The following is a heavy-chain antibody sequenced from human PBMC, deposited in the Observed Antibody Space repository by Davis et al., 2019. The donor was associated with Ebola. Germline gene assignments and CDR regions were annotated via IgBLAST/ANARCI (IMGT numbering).Heavy chain of an antibody. CDR3: ARGFSGGYYNFDS. CDR1: GASISPYY. CDR2: LYYSGST. J-gene: IGHJ4*02. Sequence: SETLSLTCSVSGASISPYYWTWIRQPPGKGLEWIGNLYYSGSTNYNPSLKSRVTISVDTSKNQFSLKLNSVTTADTAVYYCARGFSGGYYNFDSWGRGALVTVSS. V-gene: IGHV4-59*01. D-gene: IGHD1-26*01.